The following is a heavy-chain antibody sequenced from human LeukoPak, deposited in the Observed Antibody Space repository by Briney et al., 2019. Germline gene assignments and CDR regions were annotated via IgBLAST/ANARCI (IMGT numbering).Heavy chain of an antibody. CDR2: IRGSGGST. Sequence: PGGSLRLSCAASGFTFSSYAMSWVRQAPGKGLEWVSSIRGSGGSTYYADSVKGRFTISRDNSKNSLDLQMNSLRAEDTAVYYCARTRRDGYSFPGGDYYYYMDVWGKGTTVTISS. D-gene: IGHD5-24*01. V-gene: IGHV3-23*01. CDR3: ARTRRDGYSFPGGDYYYYMDV. CDR1: GFTFSSYA. J-gene: IGHJ6*03.